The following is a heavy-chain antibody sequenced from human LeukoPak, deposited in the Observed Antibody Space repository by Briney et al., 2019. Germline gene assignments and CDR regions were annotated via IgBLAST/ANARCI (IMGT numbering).Heavy chain of an antibody. CDR2: ISSSGSTI. CDR3: ARDAYQVAGSTLNDY. Sequence: GGSLRLSCAASGFTFSSYEMNWVRQAPGKGLEWVSYISSSGSTIYYADSVKGRFTISRDNAKNSLYLQMNSLRAEDTAVYYCARDAYQVAGSTLNDYWGQGPWSPSPQ. CDR1: GFTFSSYE. D-gene: IGHD3-16*01. J-gene: IGHJ4*02. V-gene: IGHV3-48*03.